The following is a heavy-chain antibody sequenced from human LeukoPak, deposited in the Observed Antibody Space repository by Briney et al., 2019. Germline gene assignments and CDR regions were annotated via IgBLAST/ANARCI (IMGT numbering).Heavy chain of an antibody. CDR3: ARDTFRWLAAPDAFDI. CDR2: INPNSGGT. CDR1: GYTFTGYY. V-gene: IGHV1-2*02. Sequence: ASVKVSCKASGYTFTGYYMHWVRQAPGQGLEWMGWINPNSGGTNYAQKFQGRVTMTRDTSISTAYMELSRLRSDDTAVYYCARDTFRWLAAPDAFDIWGQGTMVTVSS. D-gene: IGHD6-19*01. J-gene: IGHJ3*02.